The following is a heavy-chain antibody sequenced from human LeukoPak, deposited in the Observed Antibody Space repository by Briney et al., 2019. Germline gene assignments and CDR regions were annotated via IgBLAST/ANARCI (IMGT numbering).Heavy chain of an antibody. V-gene: IGHV4-59*01. CDR3: ARDQYPGHYFDY. CDR1: GGSISTXX. CDR2: IXXSXXT. D-gene: IGHD1-14*01. Sequence: SETLSLTCXVSGGSISTXXXXXXRQPPXKGXEWIXXIXXSXXTNXXXXLKSXVTXXXXXSKNQFSLKLTSVTAADTAVYYCARDQYPGHYFDYWGQGALVTVSS. J-gene: IGHJ4*02.